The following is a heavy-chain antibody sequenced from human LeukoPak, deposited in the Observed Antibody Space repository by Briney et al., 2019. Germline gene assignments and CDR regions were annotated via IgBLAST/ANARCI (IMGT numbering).Heavy chain of an antibody. CDR1: GGSISSSSYY. D-gene: IGHD3-9*01. Sequence: SETLSLTCTVSGGSISSSSYYWGWIRQPPGKGLEWIGSIYYSGSTYYNPSLKSRVTISVDTSKNQFSLTLSSVTAADTAVYYCARSRITIYPNWFDPWGQGTLVTVSS. CDR2: IYYSGST. CDR3: ARSRITIYPNWFDP. V-gene: IGHV4-39*07. J-gene: IGHJ5*02.